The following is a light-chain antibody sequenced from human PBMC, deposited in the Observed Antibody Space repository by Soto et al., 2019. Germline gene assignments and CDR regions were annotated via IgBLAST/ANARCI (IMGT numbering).Light chain of an antibody. CDR1: SSDVGGYDY. Sequence: QSVLTQPPSASGSPGHSVTISCAGTSSDVGGYDYVSWYQQHPGKAPKLIIYEVSKRPSGVPDRFSGSKSGNTASLTVSGLQAEDGADYYCSSYAGSDNYVFGTGTKVTV. CDR2: EVS. CDR3: SSYAGSDNYV. J-gene: IGLJ1*01. V-gene: IGLV2-8*01.